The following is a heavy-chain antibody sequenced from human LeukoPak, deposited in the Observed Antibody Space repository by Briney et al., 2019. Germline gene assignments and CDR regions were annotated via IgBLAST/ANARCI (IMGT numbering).Heavy chain of an antibody. Sequence: PGRSLRLSCAASGFTFDDYAMHWVRQAPGKGLEWLSGISWNSGSIGYADSVKGRFTISRDNAKNSLYLQVNSLRAEDTALYYCAKDISGIAVAGPIDYWGQGTLVTVSS. D-gene: IGHD6-19*01. CDR2: ISWNSGSI. CDR3: AKDISGIAVAGPIDY. V-gene: IGHV3-9*01. CDR1: GFTFDDYA. J-gene: IGHJ4*02.